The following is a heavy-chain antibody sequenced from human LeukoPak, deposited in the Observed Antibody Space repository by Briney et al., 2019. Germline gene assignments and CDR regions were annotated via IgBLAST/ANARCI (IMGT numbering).Heavy chain of an antibody. D-gene: IGHD2-8*01. V-gene: IGHV3-21*04. J-gene: IGHJ5*02. CDR3: AKGDIVLMVYAMGFDP. Sequence: PGGSLRLSCAASGFTFSSYSMNWVRQAPGKGLEWVSSISSSSSYIYYADSVKGRFTISRDNSKNTLYLQMNSLRAEDTAVYYCAKGDIVLMVYAMGFDPWGQGTLVTVSS. CDR2: ISSSSSYI. CDR1: GFTFSSYS.